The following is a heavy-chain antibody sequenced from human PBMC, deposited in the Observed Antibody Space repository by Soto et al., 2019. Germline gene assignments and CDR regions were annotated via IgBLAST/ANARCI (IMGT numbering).Heavy chain of an antibody. CDR1: GFIFSSYG. CDR2: ISYDGSKI. V-gene: IGHV3-30*18. D-gene: IGHD6-19*01. CDR3: AKKPPGGAEAGVDY. J-gene: IGHJ4*02. Sequence: QVQLVESGGDVVQPGRSLRLSCAASGFIFSSYGMHWVRQAPGKGLEWVAVISYDGSKIYYADSVKGRFTISRDNSKNTLYLQMNRLRPEDTAVYYCAKKPPGGAEAGVDYWGLGIQVTVSS.